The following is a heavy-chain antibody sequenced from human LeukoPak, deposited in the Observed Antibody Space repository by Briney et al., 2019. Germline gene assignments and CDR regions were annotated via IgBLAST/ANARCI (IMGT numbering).Heavy chain of an antibody. CDR1: GFTFSNYE. CDR2: ISGSGGST. CDR3: AKFRTPYSSSWSGPDAFDI. V-gene: IGHV3-23*01. D-gene: IGHD6-13*01. J-gene: IGHJ3*02. Sequence: QTGGSLRLSCAASGFTFSNYEMHWVRQAPGKGLEWVSAISGSGGSTYYADSVKGRFTISRDNSKNTLYLQMNSLRAEDTAVYYCAKFRTPYSSSWSGPDAFDIWGQGTMVTVSS.